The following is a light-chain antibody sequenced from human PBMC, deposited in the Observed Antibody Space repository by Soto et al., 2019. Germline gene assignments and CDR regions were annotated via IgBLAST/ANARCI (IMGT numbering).Light chain of an antibody. Sequence: EIVLTQSPATLSLSPGERAALSYRASQSVSTFLAWYPHKPGQAPRLLIYDASNRATGIPARFSGSGSGTDFTLTISGLEPEDSAFYYCQQRSNCWTFGQGTKVEIK. J-gene: IGKJ1*01. CDR2: DAS. V-gene: IGKV3-11*01. CDR3: QQRSNCWT. CDR1: QSVSTF.